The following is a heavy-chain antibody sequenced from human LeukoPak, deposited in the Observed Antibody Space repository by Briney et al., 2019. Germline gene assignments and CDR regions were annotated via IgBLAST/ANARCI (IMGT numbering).Heavy chain of an antibody. Sequence: QPGRSLRLSCAASGFTFDDYAMHWVRQAPGKGLEWVSGISWNSGSIGYADSVKGRFTISRDNAKNTLYLQMNSLRAEDTAVYYCAKTPEDYDSSGYYYVGSDWGQGTLVTVSS. CDR1: GFTFDDYA. V-gene: IGHV3-9*01. CDR2: ISWNSGSI. D-gene: IGHD3-22*01. J-gene: IGHJ4*02. CDR3: AKTPEDYDSSGYYYVGSD.